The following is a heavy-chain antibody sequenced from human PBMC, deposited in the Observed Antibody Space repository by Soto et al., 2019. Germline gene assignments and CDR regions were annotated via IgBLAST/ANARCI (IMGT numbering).Heavy chain of an antibody. CDR1: GFIFSDQY. D-gene: IGHD1-20*01. CDR3: ATVTQYYYYIDV. J-gene: IGHJ6*03. CDR2: ISSGSDFI. V-gene: IGHV3-21*04. Sequence: EVQLVESGGGLVQPGGSLRLSCAASGFIFSDQYMDWVRQAPGKGLEWVASISSGSDFIKYADSVKGRFTISRDNTKNSVSLQMNSLKTEDTAVYYCATVTQYYYYIDVWGKGTTVTVSS.